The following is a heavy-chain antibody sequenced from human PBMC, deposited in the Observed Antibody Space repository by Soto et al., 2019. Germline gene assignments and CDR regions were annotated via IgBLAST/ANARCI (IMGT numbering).Heavy chain of an antibody. J-gene: IGHJ6*02. CDR1: RFTVSIYG. CDR2: IWYDGSNK. Sequence: PAGSMSLSRAASRFTVSIYGMDWVRQAQEKGLEWVAGIWYDGSNKYYADSVKDRFTISRDNSKNTLYLQMTSLRAEDTAVYYCPRGGGFYFSSGYYTITPPHYYYGMAVWGQGTTVTVS. D-gene: IGHD3-22*01. CDR3: PRGGGFYFSSGYYTITPPHYYYGMAV. V-gene: IGHV3-33*01.